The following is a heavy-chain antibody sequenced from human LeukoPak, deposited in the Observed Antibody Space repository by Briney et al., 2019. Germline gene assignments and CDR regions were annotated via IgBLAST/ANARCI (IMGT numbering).Heavy chain of an antibody. CDR2: IIPIFGTA. Sequence: SVKVSCKASGGTFSSYAISWVRQAPGQGLEWMGGIIPIFGTANYAQKFQGRVTITADESTSTAYMELSSLRSEDTAVYYCARVMDYYDSSGYSSAFDIWGQGTMVTVSS. J-gene: IGHJ3*02. CDR3: ARVMDYYDSSGYSSAFDI. D-gene: IGHD3-22*01. CDR1: GGTFSSYA. V-gene: IGHV1-69*13.